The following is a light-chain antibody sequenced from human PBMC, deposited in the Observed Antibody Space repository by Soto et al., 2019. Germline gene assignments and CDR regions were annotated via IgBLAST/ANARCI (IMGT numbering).Light chain of an antibody. CDR3: KRYNRAPRR. CDR2: AAS. V-gene: IGKV1-27*01. CDR1: QGISNY. J-gene: IGKJ1*01. Sequence: DIQMTQSPSSLSASVGDRVTITCRASQGISNYLSWYQQHPGQVTRLLIYAASTLQSGVPSRFSGSGSGTAFTDTIISLQPEDVVTYDGKRYNRAPRRFGPGTKVEIK.